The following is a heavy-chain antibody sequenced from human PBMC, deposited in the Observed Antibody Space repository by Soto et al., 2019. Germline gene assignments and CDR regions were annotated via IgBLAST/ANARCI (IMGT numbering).Heavy chain of an antibody. CDR3: ARTYYDSSGLD. J-gene: IGHJ4*02. CDR2: IYSGGST. CDR1: GFTVSSNY. V-gene: IGHV3-53*01. D-gene: IGHD3-22*01. Sequence: PGGSLRLSCAASGFTVSSNYMSWVRQAPGKGLEWVSVIYSGGSTYYADSVKGRFTISRDNSKNTLYLQMNSLRAEDTAVYYCARTYYDSSGLDWGQGTLVTVSS.